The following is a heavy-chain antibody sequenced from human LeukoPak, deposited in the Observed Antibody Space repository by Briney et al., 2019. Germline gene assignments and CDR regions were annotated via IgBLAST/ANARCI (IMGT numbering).Heavy chain of an antibody. Sequence: SETLSLTCTVSGGSISTYYWSWLRQPPGKGLEWIGYIYNSGSTNYNPSLKSRVTISLDTSKNQFSLRLTSATAADTAVYYCARHGYGASYYFDDWGQGTLVTVSS. J-gene: IGHJ4*02. CDR2: IYNSGST. CDR1: GGSISTYY. V-gene: IGHV4-59*08. CDR3: ARHGYGASYYFDD. D-gene: IGHD5-18*01.